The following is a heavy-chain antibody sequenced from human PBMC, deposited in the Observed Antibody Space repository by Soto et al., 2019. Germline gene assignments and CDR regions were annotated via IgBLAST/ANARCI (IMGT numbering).Heavy chain of an antibody. Sequence: PGGSLRLSCSASGFTFSSYSMNWVRQAPGKGLEWVSSISSSSSYRDYADSVKGRFTISRDNAKNSLYLQINSLRAEDTALYNCARDRLYGSGSLFFHYWGQGSLVNDSS. D-gene: IGHD3-10*01. CDR3: ARDRLYGSGSLFFHY. V-gene: IGHV3-21*01. CDR1: GFTFSSYS. J-gene: IGHJ4*02. CDR2: ISSSSSYR.